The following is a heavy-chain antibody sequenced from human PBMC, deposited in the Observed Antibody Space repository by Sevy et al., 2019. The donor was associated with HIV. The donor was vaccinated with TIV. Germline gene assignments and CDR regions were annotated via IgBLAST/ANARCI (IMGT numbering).Heavy chain of an antibody. Sequence: GGSLRLSCTASGFTFGDYAMSWVRQAPGKGLEWVGFIRSKAYGGTTEYAASVKGRFTISRDDSKSIAYLQMNSLKTEDTAVYYCVPPLVPAAIRDGSFKFDPWGQGTLVTVSS. CDR1: GFTFGDYA. CDR2: IRSKAYGGTT. V-gene: IGHV3-49*04. D-gene: IGHD2-2*01. J-gene: IGHJ5*02. CDR3: VPPLVPAAIRDGSFKFDP.